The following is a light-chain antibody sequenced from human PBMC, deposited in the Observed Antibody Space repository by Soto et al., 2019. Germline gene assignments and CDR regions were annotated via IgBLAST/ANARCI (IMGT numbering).Light chain of an antibody. Sequence: QSVLTQPPSTSGSPGQSVTISCTGTSSDVGGYNYVSWYQQHPGKAPKLVIYEVSKRPSGVPDRFSGSKSGNTASLTVSGLQAEDEADYFCSSYAGSNSHYVCGTGTKVTVL. CDR2: EVS. CDR3: SSYAGSNSHYV. CDR1: SSDVGGYNY. J-gene: IGLJ1*01. V-gene: IGLV2-8*01.